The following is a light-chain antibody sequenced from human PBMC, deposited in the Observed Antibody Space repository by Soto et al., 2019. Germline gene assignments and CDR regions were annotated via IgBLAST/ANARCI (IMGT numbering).Light chain of an antibody. Sequence: EIVLTQSPATLSLSPGERATLSCRASQSVSSYLAWYQQKPGQAPRLLIYGASSRATGIPDRFSGSGSGTDFTLTISSLQPEDSALYYCQQYNNWPLTFGGGTKVDIK. V-gene: IGKV3-11*01. CDR2: GAS. CDR1: QSVSSY. CDR3: QQYNNWPLT. J-gene: IGKJ4*01.